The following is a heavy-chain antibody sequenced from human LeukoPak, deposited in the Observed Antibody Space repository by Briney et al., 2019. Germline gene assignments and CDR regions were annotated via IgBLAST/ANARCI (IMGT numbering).Heavy chain of an antibody. D-gene: IGHD3/OR15-3a*01. CDR1: GYSISSGYY. Sequence: KPSETLSLTCAVSGYSISSGYYWGWIRQPPVKGLEWIGSIYHSGSTYYNPSLKSRVTISVDTSKNQFSLKLSSVTAADTAVYYCARRSLGTIDYWGQGTLVTVSS. V-gene: IGHV4-38-2*01. CDR2: IYHSGST. J-gene: IGHJ4*02. CDR3: ARRSLGTIDY.